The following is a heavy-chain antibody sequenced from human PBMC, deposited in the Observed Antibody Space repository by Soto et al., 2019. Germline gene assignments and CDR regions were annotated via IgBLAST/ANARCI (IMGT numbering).Heavy chain of an antibody. V-gene: IGHV1-3*01. CDR3: ARVGDVGRNWFDP. Sequence: ASVKVSCKASGDTYTSYAMHWVRQAPGQRLEWMGRINPSNGNTNYAQKFQGRVTMTRDTSTSTVYMELSSLRSEDTAVYYCARVGDVGRNWFDPWGQGTLVTVSS. J-gene: IGHJ5*02. D-gene: IGHD2-21*02. CDR2: INPSNGNT. CDR1: GDTYTSYA.